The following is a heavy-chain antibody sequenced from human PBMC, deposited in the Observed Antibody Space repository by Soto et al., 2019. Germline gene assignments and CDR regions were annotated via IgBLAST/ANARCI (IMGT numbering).Heavy chain of an antibody. Sequence: ASVKVSCKASGYTFTGYYMHWVRQAPGQGLEWMGWINPNSGGTNYAQKFQGRVTMTRDTSISTAYMELSRLRSDDTAVYYCARTYYYDSSGYPDFDYWGQGTLITVSS. CDR2: INPNSGGT. CDR3: ARTYYYDSSGYPDFDY. J-gene: IGHJ4*02. D-gene: IGHD3-22*01. V-gene: IGHV1-2*02. CDR1: GYTFTGYY.